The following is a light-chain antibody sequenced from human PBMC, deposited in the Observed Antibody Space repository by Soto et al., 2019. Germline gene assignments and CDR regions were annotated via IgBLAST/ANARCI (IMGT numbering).Light chain of an antibody. V-gene: IGLV2-11*01. CDR3: CSFAGGYIYV. J-gene: IGLJ1*01. CDR2: DVS. CDR1: SSDVGGYNY. Sequence: QSVLTQPRSVSGSPGQSVTISCTGTSSDVGGYNYVSWYLQHPGKAPKVMIYDVSKRPSGVPDRFSGSKSGNTASLTISGLQSEDEADYYCCSFAGGYIYVFGTGTKVTIL.